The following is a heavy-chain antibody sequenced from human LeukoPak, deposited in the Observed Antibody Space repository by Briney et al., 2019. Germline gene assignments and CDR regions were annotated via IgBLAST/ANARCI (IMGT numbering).Heavy chain of an antibody. D-gene: IGHD3-10*01. V-gene: IGHV3-30*18. J-gene: IGHJ4*02. CDR1: GFTFSTYA. CDR3: AKGRGGRVGSFDY. Sequence: GGSLRLSCAASGFTFSTYAMHWVRQAPGKGLEWVAVISYDGNHQFYTASVRGRFTISRDNSKNTLYLQMSGLRAEDTAVYYCAKGRGGRVGSFDYWGQGTLVTVSS. CDR2: ISYDGNHQ.